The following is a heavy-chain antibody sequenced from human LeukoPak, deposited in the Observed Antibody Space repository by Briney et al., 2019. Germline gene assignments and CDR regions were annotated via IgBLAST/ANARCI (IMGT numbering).Heavy chain of an antibody. Sequence: GGSLRFSCAASGFTFSDYTMNWVRLAPGKGLEWVSSISGSSNYIYYADSVKGRFTISRGNAKNSLYLQMNSLRVEDTAVYYCARDESGDNDAFDIWGQGTMVTVSS. J-gene: IGHJ3*02. CDR3: ARDESGDNDAFDI. D-gene: IGHD2-21*01. CDR1: GFTFSDYT. V-gene: IGHV3-21*01. CDR2: ISGSSNYI.